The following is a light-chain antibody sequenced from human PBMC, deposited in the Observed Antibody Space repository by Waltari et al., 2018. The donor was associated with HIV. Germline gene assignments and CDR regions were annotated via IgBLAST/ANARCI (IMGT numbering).Light chain of an antibody. CDR1: SGSVSTTTS. CDR3: GLDVATGIWV. V-gene: IGLV8-61*01. CDR2: STN. J-gene: IGLJ3*02. Sequence: QPVVTPEPSFSVSPGGTVPLTCGLTSGSVSTTTSPSWYQQTPGQPPRTLIYSTNSRSSGVPDRFSGSILGNKAALTITGAQADDESDYYCGLDVATGIWVFGGGTKLTVL.